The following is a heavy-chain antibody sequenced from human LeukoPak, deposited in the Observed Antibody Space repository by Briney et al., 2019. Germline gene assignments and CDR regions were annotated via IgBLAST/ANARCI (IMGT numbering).Heavy chain of an antibody. CDR3: ARDRGIVGTTGYYYMDV. CDR2: IGSTI. J-gene: IGHJ6*03. Sequence: GGSLRLSCVTSGFSFSDYYMSWIRQAPGKGLEWVSYIGSTIYYADSVKGRFTISRDNAKNSLYLQMNSLRAEDTAVYYCARDRGIVGTTGYYYMDVWGKGTTVTVSS. D-gene: IGHD1-26*01. V-gene: IGHV3-11*04. CDR1: GFSFSDYY.